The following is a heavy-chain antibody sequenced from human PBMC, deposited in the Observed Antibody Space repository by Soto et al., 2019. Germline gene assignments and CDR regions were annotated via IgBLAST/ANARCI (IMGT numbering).Heavy chain of an antibody. CDR3: ARSIVVVTALDY. CDR1: GYTFTSYA. D-gene: IGHD2-21*02. Sequence: QVQLVQSGAEEKKPGASVKVSCKASGYTFTSYAMHWVRQAPGQRLEGMGWINAGNGNTKDSQKFQGRVTITRDTTASTAYMELSSLRSEDTAVYYCARSIVVVTALDYWGQGTLVTVSS. CDR2: INAGNGNT. J-gene: IGHJ4*02. V-gene: IGHV1-3*05.